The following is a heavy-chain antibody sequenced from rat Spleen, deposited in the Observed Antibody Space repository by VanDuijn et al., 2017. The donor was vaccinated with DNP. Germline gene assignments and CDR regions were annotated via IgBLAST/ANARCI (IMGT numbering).Heavy chain of an antibody. CDR2: ISYEGSST. J-gene: IGHJ3*01. V-gene: IGHV5-22*01. Sequence: EVQLVESGGGLVQPGRSLKLSCAASGFTFSDYYMAWVRQAPKKGLEWVASISYEGSSTYYGDSVKGRFTISRDNAKSTLYLQMNSLRSEDTATYYCARREGAFAYWGQGTLVTVSS. D-gene: IGHD1-11*01. CDR1: GFTFSDYY. CDR3: ARREGAFAY.